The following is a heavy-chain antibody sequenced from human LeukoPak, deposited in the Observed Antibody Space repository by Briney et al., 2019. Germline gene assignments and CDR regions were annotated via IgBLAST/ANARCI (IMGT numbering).Heavy chain of an antibody. CDR3: AKYYYDSGGYSFDY. CDR1: GFTFTNYA. V-gene: IGHV3-23*01. D-gene: IGHD3-22*01. CDR2: INGDGSTT. Sequence: PGGSLRLSCAASGFTFTNYAMTWVRQAPGKGLEWVSSINGDGSTTYYTDSVKGRFTISRDNSKNTLYLRMNSLRAEDTAVYYCAKYYYDSGGYSFDYWGQGTLVTVSS. J-gene: IGHJ4*02.